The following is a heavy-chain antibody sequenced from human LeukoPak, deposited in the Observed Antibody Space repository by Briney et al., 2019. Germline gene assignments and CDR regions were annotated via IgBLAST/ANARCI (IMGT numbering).Heavy chain of an antibody. CDR2: INHSGST. V-gene: IGHV4-34*01. CDR1: GGSFSGYY. J-gene: IGHJ3*02. Sequence: SETLSLTCAVYGGSFSGYYWSWIRQPPGKGLEWIGEINHSGSTNYNPSLKSRVIISVDTSKNQFSLKLSSVTAADTAVYYCAKRPDAFDIWGQGTMVTVSS. CDR3: AKRPDAFDI.